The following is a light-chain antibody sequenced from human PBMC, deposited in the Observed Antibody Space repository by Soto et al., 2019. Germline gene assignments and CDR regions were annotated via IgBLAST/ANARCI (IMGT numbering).Light chain of an antibody. CDR1: QSISSY. V-gene: IGKV1-39*01. Sequence: DIQMTQSPSSLSASVGDRVTITCRSSQSISSYLNWYQQKPGKAPKLLIYAASSLQSGVPSRFSGSGSGTEFTLTISSLQPDDFATYYCQQYNSYSLFFGQGTRLEIK. J-gene: IGKJ5*01. CDR2: AAS. CDR3: QQYNSYSLF.